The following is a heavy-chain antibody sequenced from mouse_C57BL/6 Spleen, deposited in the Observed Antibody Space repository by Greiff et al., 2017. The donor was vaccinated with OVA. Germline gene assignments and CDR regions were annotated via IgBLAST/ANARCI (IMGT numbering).Heavy chain of an antibody. J-gene: IGHJ4*01. CDR2: IYPGDGDT. CDR3: AREGGSSGYGAMDY. D-gene: IGHD3-2*02. CDR1: GYAFSSSW. Sequence: QVQLQQSGPELVKPGASVKISCKASGYAFSSSWMNWVKQRPGKGLEWIGRIYPGDGDTNYNGKFKGKATLTADKSSSTAYMQLSSLTSEDSAVYFCAREGGSSGYGAMDYWGQGTSVTVSS. V-gene: IGHV1-82*01.